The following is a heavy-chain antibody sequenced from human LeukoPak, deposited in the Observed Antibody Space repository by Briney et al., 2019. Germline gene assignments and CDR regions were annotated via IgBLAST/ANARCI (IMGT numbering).Heavy chain of an antibody. V-gene: IGHV3-23*01. CDR3: AKDPGYQLLSQGFDY. J-gene: IGHJ4*02. CDR2: ISGSGGST. Sequence: PGGSLRLSCAASGFTFSSYAMSWVRQAPGKGLEWVSAISGSGGSTYYADSVKGRFTISRDNSKNTLCLQMNSLRAEDTAVYYCAKDPGYQLLSQGFDYWGQGTLVTVSS. D-gene: IGHD2-2*01. CDR1: GFTFSSYA.